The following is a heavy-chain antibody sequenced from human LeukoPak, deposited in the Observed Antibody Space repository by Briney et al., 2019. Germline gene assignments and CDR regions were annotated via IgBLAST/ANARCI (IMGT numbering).Heavy chain of an antibody. Sequence: PVGSLRLSSAASGFTISSYWMHWVRQAPGKGLVWVSRIKGDGSITIYADSVKGRFTISRDNAKNTLFLQMNSLRAEDTAVYYCARATFPSRVVDIDYWGQGTLVAVSS. CDR3: ARATFPSRVVDIDY. CDR2: IKGDGSIT. J-gene: IGHJ4*02. D-gene: IGHD2-15*01. V-gene: IGHV3-74*01. CDR1: GFTISSYW.